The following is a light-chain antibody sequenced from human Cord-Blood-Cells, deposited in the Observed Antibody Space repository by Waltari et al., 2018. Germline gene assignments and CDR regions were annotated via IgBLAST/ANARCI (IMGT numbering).Light chain of an antibody. CDR3: SSYTSSSTYV. CDR2: DVS. V-gene: IGLV2-14*03. J-gene: IGLJ1*01. Sequence: QSALTQPASVSGSPGQSITISCTGTSSDVGGYNYVSWYQQHPGKAPKLMIYDVSNRPSWFSIRFPGSKSGSTASLTIAGLQAEDEADYYCSSYTSSSTYVFGTGTKVTVL. CDR1: SSDVGGYNY.